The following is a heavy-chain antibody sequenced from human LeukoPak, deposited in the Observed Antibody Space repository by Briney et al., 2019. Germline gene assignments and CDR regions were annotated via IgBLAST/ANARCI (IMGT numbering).Heavy chain of an antibody. V-gene: IGHV1-69*05. Sequence: VASVKVSCKASGVTFSSYAISWVRQAPGQGLEWMGRIIPIFGTANYAQKFQGRVTITTDESTSTAYMELSSLRSEDTAVYYCARDRDGDCFTWYFDLWGRGTLVTVSS. D-gene: IGHD2-21*02. CDR2: IIPIFGTA. CDR3: ARDRDGDCFTWYFDL. CDR1: GVTFSSYA. J-gene: IGHJ2*01.